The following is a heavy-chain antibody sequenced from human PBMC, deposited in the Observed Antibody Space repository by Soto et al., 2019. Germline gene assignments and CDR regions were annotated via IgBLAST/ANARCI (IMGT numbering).Heavy chain of an antibody. D-gene: IGHD3-10*01. CDR2: IYYSGST. Sequence: SETLSLTCTVSGGSISSYYWSWIRQPPGKGLEWIGYIYYSGSTNYNPSLKSRVTISVDTSKNQFSLKLSSVTAADTAVYYCARHPNELWPNYYYYYMDVWGKGTTVTVSS. V-gene: IGHV4-59*08. J-gene: IGHJ6*03. CDR3: ARHPNELWPNYYYYYMDV. CDR1: GGSISSYY.